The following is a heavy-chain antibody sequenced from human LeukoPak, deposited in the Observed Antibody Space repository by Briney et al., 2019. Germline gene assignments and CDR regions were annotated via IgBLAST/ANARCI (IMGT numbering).Heavy chain of an antibody. CDR3: VREKSRDGHNEGLYYFYMDV. D-gene: IGHD5-24*01. CDR2: IYSSGDT. J-gene: IGHJ6*03. Sequence: GGSLRLSCAVSGFTVSRNYMSWVRQAPGRGLEWVSIIYSSGDTYYADSVKGRFTVSRDNSQNTVYLQMNSLRVDDTALYYCVREKSRDGHNEGLYYFYMDVWGKGTTVTVSS. V-gene: IGHV3-66*03. CDR1: GFTVSRNY.